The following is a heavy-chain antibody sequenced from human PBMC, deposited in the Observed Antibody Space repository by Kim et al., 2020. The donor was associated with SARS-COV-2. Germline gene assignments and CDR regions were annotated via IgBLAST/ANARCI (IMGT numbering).Heavy chain of an antibody. Sequence: LKSRVTISVDTSKNQFSLKLSSVTAADTAVYYCARASDYYDSSGFDAFDIWDQGTMVTVSS. V-gene: IGHV4-59*01. CDR3: ARASDYYDSSGFDAFDI. J-gene: IGHJ3*02. D-gene: IGHD3-22*01.